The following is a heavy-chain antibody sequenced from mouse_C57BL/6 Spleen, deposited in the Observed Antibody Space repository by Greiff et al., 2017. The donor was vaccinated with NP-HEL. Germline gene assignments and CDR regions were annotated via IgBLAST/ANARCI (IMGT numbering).Heavy chain of an antibody. CDR1: GYAFSSSW. Sequence: VQRVESGPELVKPGASVKISCKASGYAFSSSWMNWVKQRPGKGLEWIGRIYPGDGDTNYNGKFKGKATLTADKSSSTAYMQLSSLTSEDSAVYFCAREGVYYYGSSYFDYWGQGTTLTVSS. D-gene: IGHD1-1*01. CDR3: AREGVYYYGSSYFDY. J-gene: IGHJ2*01. V-gene: IGHV1-82*01. CDR2: IYPGDGDT.